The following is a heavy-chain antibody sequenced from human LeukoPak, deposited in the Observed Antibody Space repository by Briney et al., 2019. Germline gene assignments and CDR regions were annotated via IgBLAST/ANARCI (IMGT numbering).Heavy chain of an antibody. V-gene: IGHV1-69*06. CDR1: GGTFSSYA. Sequence: SVKVSCKASGGTFSSYAVSWVRLTPGQGLEWLGGIIPVFGTTTYAQKFQAKVTMTADKSTNTAYLEISSLTSDDTAVYYCASLDSGSYLGAFDIWGQGTMVTVSS. CDR2: IIPVFGTT. D-gene: IGHD1-26*01. CDR3: ASLDSGSYLGAFDI. J-gene: IGHJ3*02.